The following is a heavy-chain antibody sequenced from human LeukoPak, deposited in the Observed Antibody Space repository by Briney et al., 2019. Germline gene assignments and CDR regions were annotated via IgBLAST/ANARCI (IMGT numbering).Heavy chain of an antibody. D-gene: IGHD4-17*01. Sequence: PSETLSLTCTVSGGSISSSSYCWGWIRQPPGKGLEWIASIYYSASSYYSPSLKSRVTISVDTSKNQFSLKLSSVTAADTAVYYCARYPLPKDYGDYVIGAFDIWGQGTMVTVSS. CDR1: GGSISSSSYC. J-gene: IGHJ3*02. V-gene: IGHV4-39*07. CDR2: IYYSASS. CDR3: ARYPLPKDYGDYVIGAFDI.